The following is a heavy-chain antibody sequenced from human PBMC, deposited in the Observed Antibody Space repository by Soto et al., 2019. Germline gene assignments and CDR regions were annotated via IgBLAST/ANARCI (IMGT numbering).Heavy chain of an antibody. CDR1: GFTFSSYA. D-gene: IGHD4-17*01. V-gene: IGHV3-30-3*01. CDR3: ARDQSPGAEARFYTMTTLEGVDYYGMDV. CDR2: ISYDGSNK. Sequence: GSLRLSCAASGFTFSSYAMHWVRQAPGKGLEWVAVISYDGSNKYYADSVKGRFTISRDNSKNTLYLQMNSLRAEDTAVYYCARDQSPGAEARFYTMTTLEGVDYYGMDVWGQGTTVTVSS. J-gene: IGHJ6*02.